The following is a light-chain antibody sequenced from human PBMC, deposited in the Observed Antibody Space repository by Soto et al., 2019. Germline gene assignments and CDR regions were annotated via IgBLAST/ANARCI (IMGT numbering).Light chain of an antibody. Sequence: AIRMTQSPSSFSASTGDRVTITCRASQGISSYLAWYQQKPGKAPKLLIYAASTLQSGVPSSFSGSGSGTDFTLTISCLQSEDVATYYCQQYYSYPLSFGQGTKVEIK. CDR3: QQYYSYPLS. CDR2: AAS. V-gene: IGKV1-8*01. J-gene: IGKJ1*01. CDR1: QGISSY.